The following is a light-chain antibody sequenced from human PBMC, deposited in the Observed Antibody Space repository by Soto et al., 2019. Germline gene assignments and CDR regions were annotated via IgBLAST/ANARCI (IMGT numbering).Light chain of an antibody. J-gene: IGKJ4*01. Sequence: DIQMTQSPSTLSASVGDRVTITCRASQSITNWLAWYQQKPGKAPKRLISKASTLESGVPSRFTGSGSGTEFTLTISSRQPDDFATYYCQQYNSYSLTFGGGTKVEIK. CDR3: QQYNSYSLT. CDR1: QSITNW. CDR2: KAS. V-gene: IGKV1-5*03.